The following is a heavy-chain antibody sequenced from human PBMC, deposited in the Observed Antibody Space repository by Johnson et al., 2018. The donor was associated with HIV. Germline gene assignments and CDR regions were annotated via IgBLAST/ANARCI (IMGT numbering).Heavy chain of an antibody. Sequence: EKLVESGGGVVRPGGSLRLSCAASGFTFDDYGMNWVRQGTGKGLEWVSGINWNGGSTGYADSVKGRFTISRDNAKNSLYLQMNSLRAEDTALYYCARSVGYYDSSGYYYVDAFDNWGQGTMVTVSS. V-gene: IGHV3-20*04. J-gene: IGHJ3*02. D-gene: IGHD3-22*01. CDR3: ARSVGYYDSSGYYYVDAFDN. CDR2: INWNGGST. CDR1: GFTFDDYG.